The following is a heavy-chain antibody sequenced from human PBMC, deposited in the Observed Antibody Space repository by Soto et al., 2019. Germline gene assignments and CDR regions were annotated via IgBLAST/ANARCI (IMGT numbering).Heavy chain of an antibody. J-gene: IGHJ3*02. V-gene: IGHV5-51*01. CDR3: AIEAPHSPDVLDI. CDR2: IYPGDPDT. D-gene: IGHD2-21*01. Sequence: PGESLKISCKGSGYSFTSYWIGWVRQMPGKGLEWMGIIYPGDPDTRYSPSFQGQVTISADKSISTTYLQWSSLKASDTVMFYCAIEAPHSPDVLDIWGQGTMVTVSS. CDR1: GYSFTSYW.